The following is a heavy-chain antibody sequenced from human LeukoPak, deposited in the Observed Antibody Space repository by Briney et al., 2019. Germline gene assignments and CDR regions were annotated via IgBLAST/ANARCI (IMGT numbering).Heavy chain of an antibody. J-gene: IGHJ6*03. CDR3: ARDQGSGINYCYYYMDV. Sequence: GGSLRLSCAASGFTFSSYWMSWVRQAPGKGLEWVANIKQDGSEKYYVDSVKGRFTISRDNAKNSLYLQMNSLRAEDTAVYYCARDQGSGINYCYYYMDVWGKGTTVTVSS. V-gene: IGHV3-7*01. D-gene: IGHD3-10*01. CDR2: IKQDGSEK. CDR1: GFTFSSYW.